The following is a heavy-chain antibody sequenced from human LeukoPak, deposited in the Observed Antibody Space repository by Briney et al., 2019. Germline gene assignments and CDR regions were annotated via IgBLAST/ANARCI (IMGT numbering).Heavy chain of an antibody. D-gene: IGHD6-19*01. J-gene: IGHJ4*02. V-gene: IGHV4-39*01. CDR1: GGSISSSSYY. CDR2: IYYSGST. Sequence: SETLSLTCTVSGGSISSSSYYWGWIRQPPGKGLEWIGTIYYSGSTYYNPSLKSRVTISVDTSKNQFSLKLSSVTAADTAVYYCGRRGSGWYLNFDYWGQGTLFTVSS. CDR3: GRRGSGWYLNFDY.